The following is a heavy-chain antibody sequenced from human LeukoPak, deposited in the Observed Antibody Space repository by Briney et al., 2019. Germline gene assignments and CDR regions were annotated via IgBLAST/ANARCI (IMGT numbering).Heavy chain of an antibody. Sequence: PSGTLSLTCTVSGGSISSYYWSWIRQPPGKGLEWIGYIYYSGSTNYNPSLKSRVTISVDTSKNQFSLKLSSVTAADTAVYYCARERYYYGSGSYTYYYYGMDVWGQGTTVTVSS. D-gene: IGHD3-10*01. CDR1: GGSISSYY. CDR3: ARERYYYGSGSYTYYYYGMDV. V-gene: IGHV4-59*01. J-gene: IGHJ6*02. CDR2: IYYSGST.